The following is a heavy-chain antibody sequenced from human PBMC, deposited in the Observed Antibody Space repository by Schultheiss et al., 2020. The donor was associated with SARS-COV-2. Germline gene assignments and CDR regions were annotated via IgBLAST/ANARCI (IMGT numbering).Heavy chain of an antibody. D-gene: IGHD3-3*01. V-gene: IGHV4-59*01. CDR2: IYYSGST. CDR1: GGSISSYY. J-gene: IGHJ5*02. CDR3: ARDYGFWSGVEGWFDP. Sequence: SETLSLTCTVSGGSISSYYWSWIRQPPGKGLEWIGYIYYSGSTNYNPSLKSRVTISVDTSKNQFSLKLSSVTAADTAVYYCARDYGFWSGVEGWFDPWGQGTLVNVSS.